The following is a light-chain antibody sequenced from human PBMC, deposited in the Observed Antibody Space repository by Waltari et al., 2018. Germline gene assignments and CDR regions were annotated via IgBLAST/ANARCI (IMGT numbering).Light chain of an antibody. Sequence: QSALTQPRPVSGSPGQSVTISCTGTSRHVGRFNYVPWHQQPPGKAPKLMIYDVNKRPSGVPDRFSGSKSGNTASLTISGLQAEDEADYYCCSYAGSYTLVFGGGTKLTVL. CDR1: SRHVGRFNY. CDR3: CSYAGSYTLV. CDR2: DVN. J-gene: IGLJ3*02. V-gene: IGLV2-11*01.